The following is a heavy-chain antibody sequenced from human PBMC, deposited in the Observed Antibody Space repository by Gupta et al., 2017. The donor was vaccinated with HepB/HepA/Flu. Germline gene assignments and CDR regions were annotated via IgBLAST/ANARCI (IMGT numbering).Heavy chain of an antibody. J-gene: IGHJ4*02. CDR3: AQDRRNYGYF. Sequence: QVQLVESGGGVVQPGTSLRLSCAASGVNVGSYGMHWVRQAPGKGLEWVAFISYDGSYKFYVDSVEGRFTVSRDNSKNTIHLQLNSLRLDDTAVYYCAQDRRNYGYFWGQGTLVAVSS. CDR2: ISYDGSYK. V-gene: IGHV3-30*18. CDR1: GVNVGSYG. D-gene: IGHD3-10*01.